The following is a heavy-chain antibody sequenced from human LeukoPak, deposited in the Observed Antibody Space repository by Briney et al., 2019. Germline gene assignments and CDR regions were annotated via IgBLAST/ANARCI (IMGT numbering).Heavy chain of an antibody. D-gene: IGHD5-18*01. CDR2: ISGSGGST. CDR3: AKDTEGLPGYSYEGYFDY. CDR1: GFTFSSYA. Sequence: GGSLRLSCAASGFTFSSYAMSWVRQAPGKGLEWVSAISGSGGSTYYADSVKGRFTISRDNSKNTLYLQMNSLRAEDTAVYYCAKDTEGLPGYSYEGYFDYWGREPWSPSPQ. J-gene: IGHJ4*02. V-gene: IGHV3-23*01.